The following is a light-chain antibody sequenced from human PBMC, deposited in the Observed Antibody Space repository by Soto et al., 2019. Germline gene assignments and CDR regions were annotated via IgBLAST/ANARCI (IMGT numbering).Light chain of an antibody. V-gene: IGLV4-69*01. J-gene: IGLJ7*01. Sequence: VLTQSPSASASLGASVKLTCTLSSGHSSYGIAWHQQQPEKGPRYLMKLNSDGSHSKGDGIPDRFSGSSSGAERYLTISSLQSEDEADYYCQTCGTGIPVFGGGTQLTVL. CDR1: SGHSSYG. CDR2: LNSDGSH. CDR3: QTCGTGIPV.